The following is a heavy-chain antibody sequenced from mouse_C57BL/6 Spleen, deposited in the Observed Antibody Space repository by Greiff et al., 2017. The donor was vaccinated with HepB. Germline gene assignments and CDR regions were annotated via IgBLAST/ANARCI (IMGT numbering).Heavy chain of an antibody. D-gene: IGHD1-1*01. CDR2: IYPSDSET. Sequence: QVQLQQPGAELVRPGSSVKLSCKASGYTFTSYWMDWVKQRPGQGLEWIGNIYPSDSETHYNQQFKDKATLTVDKSSSTAYMQLSSLTSEDSAVYYCARSVVALDYWGQGTTLTVSS. CDR3: ARSVVALDY. J-gene: IGHJ2*01. V-gene: IGHV1-61*01. CDR1: GYTFTSYW.